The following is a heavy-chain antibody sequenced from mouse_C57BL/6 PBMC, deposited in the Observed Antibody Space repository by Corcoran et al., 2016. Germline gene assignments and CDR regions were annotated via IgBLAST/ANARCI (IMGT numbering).Heavy chain of an antibody. CDR3: ARYDYDGTWFAY. CDR2: ISPGGGYT. Sequence: QVQLQQSGAELVRPGTSVKMSCKASGYTFTNYWIGWAKQRPGHGLEWIGDISPGGGYTNYNEKFKGKATLTADKSSSTAYMQFSSLTSEDSAIYYCARYDYDGTWFAYWGQGTLVTVSA. J-gene: IGHJ3*01. V-gene: IGHV1-63*01. CDR1: GYTFTNYW. D-gene: IGHD2-4*01.